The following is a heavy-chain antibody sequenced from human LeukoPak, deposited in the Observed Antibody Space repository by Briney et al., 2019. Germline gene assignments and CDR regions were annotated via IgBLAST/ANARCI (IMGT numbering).Heavy chain of an antibody. Sequence: GGSLRLSCAASGFTFSSYSMNWVRQAPGKGLEWVSSISSRISYIYYADSVKGRFTISTDTATNSLYIQMNSLRAEDTAVYYCARDRYGDYIFDYWGQGTLVTVSS. J-gene: IGHJ4*02. D-gene: IGHD4-17*01. CDR2: ISSRISYI. CDR3: ARDRYGDYIFDY. CDR1: GFTFSSYS. V-gene: IGHV3-21*01.